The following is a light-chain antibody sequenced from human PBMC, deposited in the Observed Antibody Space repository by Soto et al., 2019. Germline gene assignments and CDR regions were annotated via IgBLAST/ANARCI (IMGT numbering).Light chain of an antibody. CDR2: DAS. V-gene: IGKV1-33*01. Sequence: DIQMTQSPSSLFASVVDRVTITCRASQSISSYLNWYQQKSGKAPKLLIYDASDLETGVPSRFSGSGSGTDFTFTINSLQPEDIATYYCQQYDNLPLTFGGGTKVDIK. J-gene: IGKJ4*01. CDR1: QSISSY. CDR3: QQYDNLPLT.